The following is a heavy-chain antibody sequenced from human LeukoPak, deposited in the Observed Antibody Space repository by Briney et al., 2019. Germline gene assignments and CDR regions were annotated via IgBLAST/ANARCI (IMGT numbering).Heavy chain of an antibody. V-gene: IGHV4-61*02. J-gene: IGHJ4*02. CDR2: IYTSGST. Sequence: SETLSLTCTVSGGSISSGSYYWSWIRQPAGKGLEWIGRIYTSGSTNYNPSLKSRVTISVDTSKNQFSLKLSSVTADTAVYYCASSYCSSTSCYDDWGQGTLVTVSS. D-gene: IGHD2-2*01. CDR3: ASSYCSSTSCYDD. CDR1: GGSISSGSYY.